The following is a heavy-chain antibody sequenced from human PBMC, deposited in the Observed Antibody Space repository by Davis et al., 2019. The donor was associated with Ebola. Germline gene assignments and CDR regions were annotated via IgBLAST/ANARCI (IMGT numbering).Heavy chain of an antibody. Sequence: SETLSLTCTVSGDSISSSHYYWGWIRQPPGKGLEWIGNIYYSGSTYYNPSLKSRVTISVDTSKNQFSLKLSSVTAADTAVYDCARVKARNWRNFEYWGQGTLVTVSS. V-gene: IGHV4-39*07. CDR2: IYYSGST. J-gene: IGHJ4*02. D-gene: IGHD1-1*01. CDR3: ARVKARNWRNFEY. CDR1: GDSISSSHYY.